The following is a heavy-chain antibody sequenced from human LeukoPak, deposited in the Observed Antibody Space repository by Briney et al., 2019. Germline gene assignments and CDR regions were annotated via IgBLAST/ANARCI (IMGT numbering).Heavy chain of an antibody. CDR1: GFTFSSYW. J-gene: IGHJ4*02. CDR2: IKQDGSEK. D-gene: IGHD3-22*01. Sequence: GGSLGLSCAASGFTFSSYWMSWVRQAPGEGLEWVANIKQDGSEKYYVDSVKGRFTISRDNAKNSLYLQMNSLRVEDTAVYYCPRDIDSTDYWGQGTLVTVSS. CDR3: PRDIDSTDY. V-gene: IGHV3-7*01.